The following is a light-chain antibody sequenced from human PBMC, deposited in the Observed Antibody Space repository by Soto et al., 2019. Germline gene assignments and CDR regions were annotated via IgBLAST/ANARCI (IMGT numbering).Light chain of an antibody. CDR1: SSDVGGYNY. J-gene: IGLJ1*01. CDR3: SSYTSSSAYV. Sequence: SALTQPASVSWSPGQSITISCTGTSSDVGGYNYVSWYQQQSGKAPKLMIHEVSNRPSGVSNRFSGSKSGNTASLTISGLQAEDGADYYCSSYTSSSAYVFGIGTKVTVL. CDR2: EVS. V-gene: IGLV2-14*01.